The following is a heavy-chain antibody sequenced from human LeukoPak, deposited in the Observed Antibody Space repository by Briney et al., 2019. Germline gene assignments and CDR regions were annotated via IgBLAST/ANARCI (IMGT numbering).Heavy chain of an antibody. CDR1: GFTFSTYW. Sequence: PGGSLRLSCAASGFTFSTYWMTWVRQAPGKGLEWVANIKQDGSEEYYVDSVKGQFTISRDNAKSSLYLQMNSLRAEDTAMYYCARLRYYYDSSGYPAAFDIWGQGTMATVSS. CDR3: ARLRYYYDSSGYPAAFDI. V-gene: IGHV3-7*01. CDR2: IKQDGSEE. D-gene: IGHD3-22*01. J-gene: IGHJ3*02.